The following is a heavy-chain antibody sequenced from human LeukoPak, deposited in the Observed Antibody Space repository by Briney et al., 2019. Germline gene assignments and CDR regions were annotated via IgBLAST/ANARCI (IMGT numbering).Heavy chain of an antibody. D-gene: IGHD5-24*01. CDR1: GFTFNTHA. CDR3: ARDGRDGYIDY. J-gene: IGHJ4*02. CDR2: INEDGSKK. V-gene: IGHV3-7*01. Sequence: TGGSLRLSCEASGFTFNTHAMSWVRQAPGKGLEWVANINEDGSKKYYVDSVKGRFTISRDNAKNSLYLQMNSLRAEDTAVYYCARDGRDGYIDYWGQGTLVTVSS.